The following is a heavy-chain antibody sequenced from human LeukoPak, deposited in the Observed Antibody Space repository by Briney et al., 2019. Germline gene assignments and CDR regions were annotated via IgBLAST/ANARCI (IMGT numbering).Heavy chain of an antibody. J-gene: IGHJ4*02. V-gene: IGHV3-30-3*01. CDR1: GFTFSTYA. Sequence: PGRSLRLSCAASGFTFSTYAMHWVRQSPGKGREWVAVIAHGGSNEYYADSVKGRFTISRENSKNTLSLQMNSLRGDDTAVYYCARSYDSSGYYSFDCWGQGTLVTVSS. CDR2: IAHGGSNE. CDR3: ARSYDSSGYYSFDC. D-gene: IGHD3-22*01.